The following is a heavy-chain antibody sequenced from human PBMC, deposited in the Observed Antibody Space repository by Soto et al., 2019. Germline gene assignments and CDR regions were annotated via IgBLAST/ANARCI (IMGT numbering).Heavy chain of an antibody. CDR2: INYSGVST. D-gene: IGHD1-1*01. V-gene: IGHV3-23*01. CDR3: LTEPNWEWGS. J-gene: IGHJ5*02. CDR1: GFAFSRND. Sequence: TWGSLRLSCAASGFAFSRNDMNWVRQRPGKGLEWVSSINYSGVSTYYSDAVKGRFTISRDNSKNILYLEMNSLKVDDTAVYYSLTEPNWEWGSSGQGALVT.